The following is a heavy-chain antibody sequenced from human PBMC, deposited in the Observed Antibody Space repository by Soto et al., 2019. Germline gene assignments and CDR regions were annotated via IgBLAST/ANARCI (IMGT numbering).Heavy chain of an antibody. J-gene: IGHJ6*02. V-gene: IGHV3-30-3*01. CDR2: TAYEGNKK. CDR3: ARDGAILGYGAGYYYYGMDV. D-gene: IGHD5-12*01. CDR1: GFTFSSYA. Sequence: GGSLRLSCAASGFTFSSYAMHWVRQAPGRGLEWVALTAYEGNKKYYADSVKGRFTISRDNSKNTLYLEMNSLRVEDTAVYYCARDGAILGYGAGYYYYGMDVWGQGTTVTVSS.